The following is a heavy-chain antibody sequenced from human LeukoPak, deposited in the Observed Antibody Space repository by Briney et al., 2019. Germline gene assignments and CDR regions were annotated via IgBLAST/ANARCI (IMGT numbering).Heavy chain of an antibody. V-gene: IGHV3-30*15. J-gene: IGHJ4*02. D-gene: IGHD3-16*01. CDR3: ARDRVSSCAYEAYFEY. CDR1: GFTFSSYA. Sequence: GGSLRLSCAASGFTFSSYAMHWLRQAPGKGLEWVAVISYDGSHQYYADSVKGRFTISRDNSKNTLYLQMSSLKTEDTAMYYCARDRVSSCAYEAYFEYWGQGSLVTVSS. CDR2: ISYDGSHQ.